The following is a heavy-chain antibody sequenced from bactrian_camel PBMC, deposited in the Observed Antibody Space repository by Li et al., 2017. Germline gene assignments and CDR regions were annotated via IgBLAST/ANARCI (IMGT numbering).Heavy chain of an antibody. CDR2: INRSNGA. Sequence: HVQLVESGGGLVQPGGSLRHSCAASGSYPYSYCMGWFRQAPGKEREGVAVINRSNGADYADSVKGRFTISRDNAKNTVYLQMDSLKTEDMAMYYCANTVFGSPYYWGQGTQVTVS. J-gene: IGHJ4*01. V-gene: IGHV3S55*01. CDR3: ANTVFGSPYY. D-gene: IGHD3*01. CDR1: GSYPYSYC.